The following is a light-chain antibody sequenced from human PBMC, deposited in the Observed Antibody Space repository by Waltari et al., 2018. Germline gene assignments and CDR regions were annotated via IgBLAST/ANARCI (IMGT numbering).Light chain of an antibody. Sequence: QSALTPPASVSGSPGQSSTIFCTGTSLAVGSYDYVSWDQQHPGTAPKLMIHDVSNRPSGVSNRFSGSKSGYTASLTISGLQAEDEADYYCSSYSSSTSPFVFGAGTRVTVL. V-gene: IGLV2-14*03. CDR1: SLAVGSYDY. J-gene: IGLJ1*01. CDR2: DVS. CDR3: SSYSSSTSPFV.